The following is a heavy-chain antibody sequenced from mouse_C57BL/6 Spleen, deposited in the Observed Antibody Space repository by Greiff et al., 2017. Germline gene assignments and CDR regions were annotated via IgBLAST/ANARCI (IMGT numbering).Heavy chain of an antibody. D-gene: IGHD1-1*01. V-gene: IGHV14-1*01. CDR3: TTCDYGSSPFAY. CDR1: GFNIKDYY. Sequence: EVQLQQSGAELVRPGASVKLSCTASGFNIKDYYMHWVKQRPEQGLEWIGRIDPEDGDTEYAPKFQGKATMTADPSSNTAYLQLSSLTSEDTAVYYCTTCDYGSSPFAYWGQGTLVTVSA. J-gene: IGHJ3*01. CDR2: IDPEDGDT.